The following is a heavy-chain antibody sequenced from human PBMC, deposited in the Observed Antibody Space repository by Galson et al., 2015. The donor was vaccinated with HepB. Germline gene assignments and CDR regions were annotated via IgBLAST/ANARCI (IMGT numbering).Heavy chain of an antibody. CDR3: ARSSTYNKRWFERINYYPYNGVDV. D-gene: IGHD3-10*01. J-gene: IGHJ6*02. V-gene: IGHV3-21*01. Sequence: SLRLSCAASGFTFSTYNMNWVRQAPGKGLEWVSSISTSGRYIYYADSVKGRFTISRDDARNSLYLQMNSLRAEDTAVYYCARSSTYNKRWFERINYYPYNGVDVWGQGTTVTVSS. CDR2: ISTSGRYI. CDR1: GFTFSTYN.